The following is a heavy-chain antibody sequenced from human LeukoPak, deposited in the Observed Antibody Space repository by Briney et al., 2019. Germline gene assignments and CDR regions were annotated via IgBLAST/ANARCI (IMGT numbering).Heavy chain of an antibody. Sequence: PSETLSLTCTVSGGSISTYYWSWIRQPPGQGLERIGYIYLSGNTDYNPSLESRVTISVDTSQNQFSLKLSSVTAADTAVYYCARGGGFSYGFYYYYGMDVWGKGTTVTVSS. CDR2: IYLSGNT. V-gene: IGHV4-59*01. CDR3: ARGGGFSYGFYYYYGMDV. CDR1: GGSISTYY. D-gene: IGHD5-18*01. J-gene: IGHJ6*04.